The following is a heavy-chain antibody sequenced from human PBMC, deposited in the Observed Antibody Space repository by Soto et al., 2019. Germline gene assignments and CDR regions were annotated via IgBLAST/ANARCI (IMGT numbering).Heavy chain of an antibody. J-gene: IGHJ6*02. CDR1: GFTFSSYA. D-gene: IGHD6-19*01. CDR3: AKDEILVAGTVYYYGMDV. Sequence: EVQLLESGGGLVQPGGSLRLSCAASGFTFSSYAMSWVRQAPGKGLEWVSVISDSGGNIYYADSVKGRFTISRDNPKNTLYLQMNSLRAEDTAVYYCAKDEILVAGTVYYYGMDVWGQGTTVTVSS. CDR2: ISDSGGNI. V-gene: IGHV3-23*01.